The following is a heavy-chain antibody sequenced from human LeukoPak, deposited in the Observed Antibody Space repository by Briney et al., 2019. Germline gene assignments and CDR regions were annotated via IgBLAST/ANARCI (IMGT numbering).Heavy chain of an antibody. J-gene: IGHJ4*02. CDR3: ARDRDDYYDSSGYSPLDY. D-gene: IGHD3-22*01. Sequence: SVKVSCKASGGTFSSYAISWVRQAPGQGLEWMGGIIPIFGTANYAQKFQGRVAITADESTSTAYMELSSLRSEDTAVYYCARDRDDYYDSSGYSPLDYWGQGTLVTVSS. CDR1: GGTFSSYA. CDR2: IIPIFGTA. V-gene: IGHV1-69*01.